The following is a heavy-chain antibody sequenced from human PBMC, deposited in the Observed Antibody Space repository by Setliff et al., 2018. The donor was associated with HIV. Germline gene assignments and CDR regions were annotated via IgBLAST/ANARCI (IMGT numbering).Heavy chain of an antibody. CDR2: INRSGST. J-gene: IGHJ6*03. Sequence: PSETLSLTCAVYGGSFSAYYWTWIRQPPGKGLEWIGEINRSGSTNYNPSLKSRVTISVGTSKNQFSLKLRSVTAADTAIYYCARSDLDNGSGYFDYYSYYMDVWGRGTTVTVSS. CDR3: ARSDLDNGSGYFDYYSYYMDV. D-gene: IGHD3-22*01. CDR1: GGSFSAYY. V-gene: IGHV4-34*01.